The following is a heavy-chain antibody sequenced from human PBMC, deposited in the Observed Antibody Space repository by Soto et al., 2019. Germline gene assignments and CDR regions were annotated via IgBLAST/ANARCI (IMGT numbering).Heavy chain of an antibody. J-gene: IGHJ4*02. CDR2: INPSGGST. CDR3: ARPPFPGCINGVCYPCDH. Sequence: ASVKVSCKASGYTFTHYYIHWVRQAPGQGLEWMGMINPSGGSTDYAQRFQGRVTMTTDTSTTTVYMELSSLRSDDTAVYYCARPPFPGCINGVCYPCDHWGQGTLVTVSS. D-gene: IGHD2-8*01. V-gene: IGHV1-46*01. CDR1: GYTFTHYY.